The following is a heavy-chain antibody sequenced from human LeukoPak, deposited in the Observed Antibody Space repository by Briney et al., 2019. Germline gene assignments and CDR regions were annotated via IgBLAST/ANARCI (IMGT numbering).Heavy chain of an antibody. CDR2: IGIDSGNT. CDR1: GFPFIEYS. CDR3: ARDWISGGWLRKDSSGYFDV. V-gene: IGHV3-48*01. D-gene: IGHD3-22*01. Sequence: AGGSLRLSCTASGFPFIEYSMNWVRQVPGKGLEWISYIGIDSGNTKYADSVRGRFTISADKAKNSLYLQMNSLRVEDTAVYYCARDWISGGWLRKDSSGYFDVWGKGTTVSVSS. J-gene: IGHJ6*04.